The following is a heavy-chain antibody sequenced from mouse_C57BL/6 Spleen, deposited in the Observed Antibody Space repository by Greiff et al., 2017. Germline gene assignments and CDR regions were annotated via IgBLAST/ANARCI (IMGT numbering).Heavy chain of an antibody. CDR2: INPSNGGT. CDR3: ARGDYGSPYFDY. CDR1: GYTFTSYW. D-gene: IGHD1-1*01. V-gene: IGHV1-53*01. J-gene: IGHJ2*01. Sequence: QVQLQQPGTELVKPGASVKLSCKASGYTFTSYWMHWVKQRPGPGLEWIGNINPSNGGTNYNEKFKSKATLTVDKASSTAYMQLSSLTSADSAVYYCARGDYGSPYFDYWGQGTTLTVSS.